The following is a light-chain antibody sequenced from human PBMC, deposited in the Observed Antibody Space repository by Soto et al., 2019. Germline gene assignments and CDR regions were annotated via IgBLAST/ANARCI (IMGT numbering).Light chain of an antibody. CDR3: SSYSISTAYL. Sequence: QSALTQPASVSGSPGQSITISCTGSSSDIGGYQHVSWYQLHPGKAPKLMIFEVNNRPSGVSFRFSGSKSGNTASLTISGLQVEDEADYFCSSYSISTAYLFGTGTKVTVL. V-gene: IGLV2-14*01. J-gene: IGLJ1*01. CDR2: EVN. CDR1: SSDIGGYQH.